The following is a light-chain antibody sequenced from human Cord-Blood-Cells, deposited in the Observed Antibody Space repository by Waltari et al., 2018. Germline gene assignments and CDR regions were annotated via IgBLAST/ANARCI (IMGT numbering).Light chain of an antibody. J-gene: IGLJ3*02. V-gene: IGLV2-11*01. Sequence: QSALTQPRSVSGSPGQSVTISCTGPSSDVGGYNYVSWYQQHPGKAPKLMIYDVSKRPSGVPVRFSGAKSGNTASLTISWLQAEDEADYYCCSYAGSYTWVFGGGTKLTVL. CDR1: SSDVGGYNY. CDR2: DVS. CDR3: CSYAGSYTWV.